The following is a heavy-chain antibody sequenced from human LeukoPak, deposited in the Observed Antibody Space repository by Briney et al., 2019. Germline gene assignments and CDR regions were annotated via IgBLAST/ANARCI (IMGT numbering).Heavy chain of an antibody. Sequence: NPSETLSLTCTVSGGSFSSYYRSWIRQSPGKGLEWIGYLYYNGSPNYNPSLRSRVTISIDTSKNQFSLKLTSVTAADTAVYYCARHGSDWAFDFWGRGTLVTVSS. CDR3: ARHGSDWAFDF. D-gene: IGHD6-19*01. V-gene: IGHV4-59*08. J-gene: IGHJ4*02. CDR1: GGSFSSYY. CDR2: LYYNGSP.